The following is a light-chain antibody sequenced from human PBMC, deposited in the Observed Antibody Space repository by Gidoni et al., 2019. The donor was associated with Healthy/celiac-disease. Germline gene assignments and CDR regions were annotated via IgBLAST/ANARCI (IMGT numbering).Light chain of an antibody. CDR1: QDISNY. V-gene: IGKV1-33*01. J-gene: IGKJ4*01. CDR2: DAS. Sequence: DIQMTQSPSSLSASVGDRVTITCQASQDISNYLNWYQQKPGKAPKLLRYDASNLETGVPSRFSGSGSGTDFTFTISSMQPEDIATYYCQQYDNLPLTFXGXTKVEIK. CDR3: QQYDNLPLT.